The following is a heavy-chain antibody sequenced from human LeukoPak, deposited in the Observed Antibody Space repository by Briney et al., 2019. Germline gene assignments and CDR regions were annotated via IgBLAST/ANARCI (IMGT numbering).Heavy chain of an antibody. CDR2: IYTSGST. D-gene: IGHD3-3*01. CDR1: GGSISSYY. Sequence: SETLSLTCTVSGGSISSYYWSWIRQPAGKGLEWIGRIYTSGSTNYNPSLKSRVTMSVDTSKNQFSLKLSSVTAADTAVYYCARHADYDFWSGKGPRRPHFDYWGQGTLVTVSS. J-gene: IGHJ4*02. CDR3: ARHADYDFWSGKGPRRPHFDY. V-gene: IGHV4-4*07.